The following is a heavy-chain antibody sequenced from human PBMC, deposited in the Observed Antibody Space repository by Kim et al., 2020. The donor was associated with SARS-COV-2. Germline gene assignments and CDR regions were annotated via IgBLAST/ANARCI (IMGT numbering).Heavy chain of an antibody. Sequence: SETLSLTSTVSGGSINNFCWNWIRQAPGKGLEWVGYICYTGKTNYNSSLKSRVILSLDTTKKQLSLKMRSLTAADTAVYYCARQGYSDWTSYYYGMDVWGEGTTVTVSS. D-gene: IGHD4-17*01. CDR2: ICYTGKT. CDR1: GGSINNFC. CDR3: ARQGYSDWTSYYYGMDV. V-gene: IGHV4-59*13. J-gene: IGHJ6*04.